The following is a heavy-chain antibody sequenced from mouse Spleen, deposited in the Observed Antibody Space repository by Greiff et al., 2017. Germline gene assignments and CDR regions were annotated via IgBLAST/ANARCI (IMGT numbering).Heavy chain of an antibody. CDR2: ISYDGSN. CDR1: GYSITSGYY. CDR3: ATYYGNYVFAY. V-gene: IGHV3-6*01. Sequence: EVHLVESGPGLVKPSQSLSLTCSVTGYSITSGYYWNWIRQFPGNKLEWMGYISYDGSNNYNPSLKNRISITRDTSKNQFFLKLNSVTTEDTATYYCATYYGNYVFAYWGQGTLVTVSA. J-gene: IGHJ3*01. D-gene: IGHD2-10*01.